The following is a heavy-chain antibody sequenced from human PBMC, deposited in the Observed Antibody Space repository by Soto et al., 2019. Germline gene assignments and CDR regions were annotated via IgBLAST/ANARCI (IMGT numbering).Heavy chain of an antibody. CDR3: ARDIVATIPIDYYYYGMEV. D-gene: IGHD5-12*01. J-gene: IGHJ6*02. V-gene: IGHV1-18*01. CDR2: ISAYNGNT. Sequence: GASVKVSCKASGYTFTSYGISWVRQAPGQGLEWMGWISAYNGNTNYAQKLQGRVTMTTDTSTSTAYMELRSLRSDDTAVYYCARDIVATIPIDYYYYGMEVWGQGTTVTVSS. CDR1: GYTFTSYG.